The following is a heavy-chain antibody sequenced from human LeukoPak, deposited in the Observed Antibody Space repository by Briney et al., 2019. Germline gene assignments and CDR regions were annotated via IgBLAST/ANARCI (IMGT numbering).Heavy chain of an antibody. V-gene: IGHV4-39*07. CDR2: IYYSGST. CDR3: AQVGVTMVRGVSYYYMDV. J-gene: IGHJ6*03. CDR1: GGSISSSSYY. D-gene: IGHD3-10*01. Sequence: SETLSLTCTVSGGSISSSSYYWGWIRQPPGKGLEWIGSIYYSGSTYYNPSLKSRVTISVDTSKNQFSLKLSSVTAADTAVYYCAQVGVTMVRGVSYYYMDVWGKGTTVTISS.